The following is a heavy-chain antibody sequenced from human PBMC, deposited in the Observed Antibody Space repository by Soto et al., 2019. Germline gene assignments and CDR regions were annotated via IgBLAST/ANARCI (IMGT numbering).Heavy chain of an antibody. V-gene: IGHV2-5*02. CDR3: GYRGVAEFLQH. CDR1: GFSFSTGTVG. J-gene: IGHJ1*01. Sequence: QITLKESGPTVVKPTQTLTLTCTFAGFSFSTGTVGVGWIRQPPGKALEWLALLYWDDEKRYSPSLKSRLAITKDSFKNQVVLTMNNMGPLDTGSYLCGYRGVAEFLQHWGQGTLVTVSS. CDR2: LYWDDEK.